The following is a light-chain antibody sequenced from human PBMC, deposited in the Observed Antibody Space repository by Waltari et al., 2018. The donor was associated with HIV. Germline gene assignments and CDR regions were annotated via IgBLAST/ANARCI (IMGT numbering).Light chain of an antibody. J-gene: IGLJ3*02. Sequence: SSELTQPLSVSVALGQTARITCGENNIGSKHVYWYQQKPGQAPLLVIYKSCNRPSGVPVRFSGSNSGNTATLTIARAQAGDEADYYCQVWDSSTGVFGGGTKLTVL. CDR2: KSC. V-gene: IGLV3-9*01. CDR1: NIGSKH. CDR3: QVWDSSTGV.